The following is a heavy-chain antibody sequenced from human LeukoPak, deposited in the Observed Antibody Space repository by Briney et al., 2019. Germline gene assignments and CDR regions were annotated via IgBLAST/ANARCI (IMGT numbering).Heavy chain of an antibody. D-gene: IGHD5-18*01. CDR1: GGSNSSYY. Sequence: PSETLSLTCTVSGGSNSSYYWSWIRQPPGKGLEWIGYIYYSGSTNYNPSLKSRVTISVDTSKNQFSLKLSSVTAADTAVYYCARFGGYSYGSAADYWGQGTLVTVSS. V-gene: IGHV4-59*01. J-gene: IGHJ4*02. CDR2: IYYSGST. CDR3: ARFGGYSYGSAADY.